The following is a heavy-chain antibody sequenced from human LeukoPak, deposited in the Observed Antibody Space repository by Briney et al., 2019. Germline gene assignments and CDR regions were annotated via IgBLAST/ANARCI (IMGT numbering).Heavy chain of an antibody. V-gene: IGHV4-59*11. CDR1: GGSITSHY. J-gene: IGHJ6*03. CDR3: ARDVITAGYYMDV. CDR2: MYYSGIT. D-gene: IGHD3-16*02. Sequence: SETLSLTCTVSGGSITSHYYSWIRQPPGKGLEWIGYMYYSGITNYNPSLKTRVTLSVDTSKNQFSLKLSSVTAADTAVCYCARDVITAGYYMDVWGKGTTVTVSS.